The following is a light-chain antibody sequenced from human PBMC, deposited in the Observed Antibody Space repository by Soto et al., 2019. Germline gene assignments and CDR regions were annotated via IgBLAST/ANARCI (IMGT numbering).Light chain of an antibody. CDR1: QSVSSY. J-gene: IGKJ5*01. CDR3: QQRSNWPPIT. V-gene: IGKV3-11*01. Sequence: ETVLTPSPATLSLSPGESAPLSCRASQSVSSYLAWYQQKPGQAPRLLIYDASNRATGIPARFSGSGSGTDFTLTISSLEAEDFAVYYCQQRSNWPPITFGQGTRLEIK. CDR2: DAS.